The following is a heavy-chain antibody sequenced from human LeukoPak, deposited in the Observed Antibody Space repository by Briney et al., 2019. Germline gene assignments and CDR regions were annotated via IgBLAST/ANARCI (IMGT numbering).Heavy chain of an antibody. CDR2: IKSKTDGGTT. V-gene: IGHV3-15*07. Sequence: GGSLRLSCAASGFTFSNAWMNWVRQAPGKGLEWVGRIKSKTDGGTTDYAAPVKGRFTISRDNSKNTLFLQMNNLRPEDTAVYYCVKDLNGTWSFDYWGQGTLVTVSS. J-gene: IGHJ4*02. CDR1: GFTFSNAW. D-gene: IGHD2-8*01. CDR3: VKDLNGTWSFDY.